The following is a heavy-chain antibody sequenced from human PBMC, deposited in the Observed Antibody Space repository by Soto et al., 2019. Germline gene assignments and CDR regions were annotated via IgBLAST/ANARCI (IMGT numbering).Heavy chain of an antibody. J-gene: IGHJ4*02. CDR2: LSGSGDST. CDR3: AQEFLRPFDY. Sequence: EVQLLESGGGLVQPGGSLRLSCAASRFTFSNYAMSWVRQAQGKGLEWVSALSGSGDSTYYADSVKGRFTISRDNSKNTLYLQMNSLRAEDTAVYYCAQEFLRPFDYWGQGTLVTVSS. V-gene: IGHV3-23*01. CDR1: RFTFSNYA.